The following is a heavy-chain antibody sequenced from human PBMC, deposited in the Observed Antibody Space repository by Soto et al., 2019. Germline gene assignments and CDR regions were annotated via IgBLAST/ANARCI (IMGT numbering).Heavy chain of an antibody. J-gene: IGHJ4*02. Sequence: GGSLRLSCAASGFTFSSYSMNWVRQAPGKGLEWVSSISSSSSYIYYADSVKGRFTISRDNAKNSLYLQMNSLRAEDTAVYYCARDIEAAAGPPGYWGQGTLVTVSS. CDR1: GFTFSSYS. D-gene: IGHD6-13*01. CDR3: ARDIEAAAGPPGY. CDR2: ISSSSSYI. V-gene: IGHV3-21*01.